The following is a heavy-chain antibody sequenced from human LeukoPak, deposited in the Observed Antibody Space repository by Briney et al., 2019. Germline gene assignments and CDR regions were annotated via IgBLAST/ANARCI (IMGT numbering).Heavy chain of an antibody. CDR1: GGSISSYY. Sequence: SGTLSLTCTVSGGSISSYYWSWIRQPPGKGLEGIGYIYYSGSTNYNPSLKSRVTISVDTSKNQFSLKLSSVTAADTAVYYCARDGFGEFLFDYWGQGTLVTVSS. D-gene: IGHD3-10*01. J-gene: IGHJ4*02. V-gene: IGHV4-59*01. CDR2: IYYSGST. CDR3: ARDGFGEFLFDY.